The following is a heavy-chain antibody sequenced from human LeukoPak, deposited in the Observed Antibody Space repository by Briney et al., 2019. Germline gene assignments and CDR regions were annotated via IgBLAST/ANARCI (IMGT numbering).Heavy chain of an antibody. CDR3: TTGPLWSGYYTGVNY. D-gene: IGHD3-3*01. CDR1: GFTFSSYA. CDR2: ISGSGGST. J-gene: IGHJ4*02. Sequence: GGSLRLSCAASGFTFSSYAMSWVRQAPGKGLEWVSAISGSGGSTYYADSVKGRFTISRDNSKNTLYLQMNSLKTEDTAVYYCTTGPLWSGYYTGVNYWGQGTLVTVSS. V-gene: IGHV3-23*01.